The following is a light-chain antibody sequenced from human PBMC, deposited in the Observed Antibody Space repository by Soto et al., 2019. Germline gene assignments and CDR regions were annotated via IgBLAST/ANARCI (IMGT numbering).Light chain of an antibody. Sequence: QSVLTQPPSVSGAPGQRVTISCSGSGSNIGAGYNVHWYQQLPGTAPKFLIYDNSNRPSGVPDRFSGSKSGTSASLAITGLQAEDEADYYCQSYDSSLSGVVFGGGTKLTVL. CDR2: DNS. J-gene: IGLJ2*01. CDR1: GSNIGAGYN. CDR3: QSYDSSLSGVV. V-gene: IGLV1-40*01.